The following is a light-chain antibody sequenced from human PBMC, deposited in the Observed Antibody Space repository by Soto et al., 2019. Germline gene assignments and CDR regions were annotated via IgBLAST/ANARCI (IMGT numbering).Light chain of an antibody. CDR1: SSDVGAYDY. CDR3: SSFTSTFTLS. J-gene: IGLJ1*01. V-gene: IGLV2-14*03. Sequence: QSVLTQPASVSGSPGQSITISCTGTSSDVGAYDYVSWYQQHPGKAPKLLIYDVTTRPSGVSNRFSGSKSGNTASLTISGLETNDEAEYYCSSFTSTFTLSFXSATNATVL. CDR2: DVT.